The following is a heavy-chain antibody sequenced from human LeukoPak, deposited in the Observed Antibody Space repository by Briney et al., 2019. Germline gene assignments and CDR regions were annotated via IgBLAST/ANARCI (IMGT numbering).Heavy chain of an antibody. CDR1: GFTFSTNA. CDR2: ISGSGAST. J-gene: IGHJ4*02. CDR3: AKDVGKWESLHFFDY. Sequence: GGSLRLSCLTSGFTFSTNAMSWVRQAPGKGMEWISGISGSGASTYYADSVTGRFTISRDNSRNTLYLQMNSLRGDDTAVYYCAKDVGKWESLHFFDYWGQGTLVTVSS. V-gene: IGHV3-23*01. D-gene: IGHD1-26*01.